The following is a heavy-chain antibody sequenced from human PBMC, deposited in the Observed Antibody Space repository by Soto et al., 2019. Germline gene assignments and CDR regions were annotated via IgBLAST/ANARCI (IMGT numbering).Heavy chain of an antibody. V-gene: IGHV4-59*01. CDR2: ISSSGNT. CDR3: ARAPMVLTRSYFDS. J-gene: IGHJ4*02. D-gene: IGHD3-22*01. Sequence: SETLSLTCTVSDGSISNFYWIWIRQPPGKGLEWIGYISSSGNTNYNPSLKSRVSISVDTSKNQFSLNLTSVTAADTAVYYCARAPMVLTRSYFDSWGQGTPVTVSS. CDR1: DGSISNFY.